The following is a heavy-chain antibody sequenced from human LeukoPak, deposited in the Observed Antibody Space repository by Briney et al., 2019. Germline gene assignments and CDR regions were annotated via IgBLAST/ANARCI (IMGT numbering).Heavy chain of an antibody. J-gene: IGHJ3*02. CDR1: GYTFTSYG. CDR2: VVPIFASS. CDR3: ARVVGLGVFDI. Sequence: SVKVSCKASGYTFTSYGISWVRQAPGQGLEWMGVVVPIFASSNYAQKFQGRVLITTDESTSTAYMQLSSLRPDDTAVYYCARVVGLGVFDIWGQGTTVTVSS. V-gene: IGHV1-69*05. D-gene: IGHD2-15*01.